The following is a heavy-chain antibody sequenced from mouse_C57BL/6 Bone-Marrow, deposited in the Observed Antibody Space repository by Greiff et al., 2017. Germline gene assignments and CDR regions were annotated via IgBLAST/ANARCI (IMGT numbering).Heavy chain of an antibody. CDR1: GFSFNTYA. V-gene: IGHV10-1*01. D-gene: IGHD2-5*01. Sequence: EVMLVESGGGLVQPKGSLKLSCAASGFSFNTYAMNWVRQAPGKGLEWVARIRSKRNNYATYYADSVKDSFTISRDDPESMLYLQMNNLKTEKTAMYYCVRGSNSGYPMDYWGQGTTVTVSS. CDR2: IRSKRNNYAT. J-gene: IGHJ4*01. CDR3: VRGSNSGYPMDY.